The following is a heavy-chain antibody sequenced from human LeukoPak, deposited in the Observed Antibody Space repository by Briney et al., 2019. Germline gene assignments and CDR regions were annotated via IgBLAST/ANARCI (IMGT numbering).Heavy chain of an antibody. D-gene: IGHD3-22*01. Sequence: SETLSLTCSVSGGSISGYYWTWIRQPAGKGLEWIGRVYTSGSTHYNPSLKTRLTMSVDTSKNQFSLKLSSVTAADTAVYYCARKYYYDSSGFNFDYWGQGTLVTVSS. J-gene: IGHJ4*02. V-gene: IGHV4-4*07. CDR3: ARKYYYDSSGFNFDY. CDR2: VYTSGST. CDR1: GGSISGYY.